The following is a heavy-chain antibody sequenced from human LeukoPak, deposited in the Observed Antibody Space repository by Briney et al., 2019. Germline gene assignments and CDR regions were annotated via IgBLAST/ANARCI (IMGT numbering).Heavy chain of an antibody. CDR3: ASASSGYSYGHRSGIDAFDI. Sequence: GEYLKISCEGSGYTFTSYWIGWARQMPGKGLEWMGIIYPCDSDIRYSPSFQVQVTISSDNSISNAYLQRPSLNPPDTVMYYGASASSGYSYGHRSGIDAFDIWGQGTMVTVSS. D-gene: IGHD5-18*01. CDR1: GYTFTSYW. V-gene: IGHV5-51*01. J-gene: IGHJ3*02. CDR2: IYPCDSDI.